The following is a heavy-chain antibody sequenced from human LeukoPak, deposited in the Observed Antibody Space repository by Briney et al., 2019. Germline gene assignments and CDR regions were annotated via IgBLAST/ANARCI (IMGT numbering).Heavy chain of an antibody. CDR2: IYSGSIT. J-gene: IGHJ4*02. Sequence: GGSLRLSCAASGFTVSGNYMSWVRQAPGKGLEWVSVIYSGSITNYADSVKGRFTISRDNSKNTLYLQMNGLRAEDTAVYYCARTTPGGFFDYWGQGTLVTVSS. V-gene: IGHV3-53*01. D-gene: IGHD2-15*01. CDR1: GFTVSGNY. CDR3: ARTTPGGFFDY.